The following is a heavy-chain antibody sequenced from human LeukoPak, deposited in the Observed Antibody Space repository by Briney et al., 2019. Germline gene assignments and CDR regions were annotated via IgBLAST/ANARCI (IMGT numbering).Heavy chain of an antibody. D-gene: IGHD2-21*02. CDR1: GFTFSIYW. CDR2: INSDVSRT. V-gene: IGHV3-74*01. CDR3: AREGGDSDDAFDI. Sequence: GGSLRLSCAASGFTFSIYWMHWVRQAPGKGLVWVSRINSDVSRTSYADSVKGRFTISRDNAKNTLYLQMNSLRVEDLAVYYCAREGGDSDDAFDIWGQGTVVTVSS. J-gene: IGHJ3*02.